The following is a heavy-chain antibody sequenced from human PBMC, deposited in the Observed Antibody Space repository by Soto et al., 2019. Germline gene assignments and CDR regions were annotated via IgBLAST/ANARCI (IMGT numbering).Heavy chain of an antibody. CDR2: ISAYNGNT. D-gene: IGHD3-16*02. CDR1: GYTFTSYG. V-gene: IGHV1-18*01. CDR3: ASPYIWGSYRFDAFDI. J-gene: IGHJ3*02. Sequence: QVQLVQSGAEVKKPGASVKVSCKASGYTFTSYGISWVRQAPGQGLEWMGWISAYNGNTNYAQKLQGRVTMPTDTSTSTAYMELRSLTSDDTAVYYCASPYIWGSYRFDAFDIWGQGTMVTVSS.